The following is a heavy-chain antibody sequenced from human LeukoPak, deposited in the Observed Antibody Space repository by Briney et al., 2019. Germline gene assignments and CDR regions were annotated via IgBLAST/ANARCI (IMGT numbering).Heavy chain of an antibody. V-gene: IGHV3-23*01. Sequence: GGSLRLSCAASGFTFSSDAMSWGRQAPGQGLEWVSAISGSGGSTYYADSVKGRFTISRDNSKNKLYLQMNSLRAEDTAVYYCAKPDYDSSGYYPYYFDYWGQGTLVTVSS. D-gene: IGHD3-22*01. CDR3: AKPDYDSSGYYPYYFDY. CDR1: GFTFSSDA. J-gene: IGHJ4*02. CDR2: ISGSGGST.